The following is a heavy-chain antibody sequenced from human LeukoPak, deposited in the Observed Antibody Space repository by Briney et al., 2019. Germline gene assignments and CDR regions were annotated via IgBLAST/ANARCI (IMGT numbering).Heavy chain of an antibody. CDR1: GYTFTSYD. V-gene: IGHV1-8*01. J-gene: IGHJ5*02. CDR2: MNPNSGNT. CDR3: ARDYIHYYDSSGYYYH. Sequence: GASVKVSCKASGYTFTSYDINWVRQATGQGLEWMGWMNPNSGNTGYAQKFQGRVTMTRDTSISTAYMELSRLRSDDTAVYYCARDYIHYYDSSGYYYHWGQGTLVTVSS. D-gene: IGHD3-22*01.